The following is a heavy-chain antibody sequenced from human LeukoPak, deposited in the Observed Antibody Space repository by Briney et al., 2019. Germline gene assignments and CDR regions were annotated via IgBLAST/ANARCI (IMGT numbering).Heavy chain of an antibody. V-gene: IGHV3-30*02. CDR2: IQYDGSNK. J-gene: IGHJ5*02. D-gene: IGHD5-18*01. CDR1: GFIFGIYG. Sequence: GGSLRLSCAASGFIFGIYGMHWVRQAPGKGLEWVALIQYDGSNKYYADSVKGRFTISRDNSKNTLYLQMNSLRAEDTAVYYCAKDLVPGYSYGYTASPGFDPWGRGTLVTVSS. CDR3: AKDLVPGYSYGYTASPGFDP.